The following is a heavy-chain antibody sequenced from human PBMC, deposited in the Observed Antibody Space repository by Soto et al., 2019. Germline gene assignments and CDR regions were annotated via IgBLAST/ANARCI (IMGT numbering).Heavy chain of an antibody. CDR1: GGSISSGGSS. D-gene: IGHD3-10*01. CDR3: AREGSGSETVGWFDH. J-gene: IGHJ5*02. CDR2: IYHSGST. V-gene: IGHV4-30-2*01. Sequence: PSETLSLTCAVSGGSISSGGSSWSWIRQPPGKGLEWIGYIYHSGSTYYNPYLKSRVTISVDRSKNQFSLKLSSVTAADTAVYYCAREGSGSETVGWFDHWGQGTLVTVSS.